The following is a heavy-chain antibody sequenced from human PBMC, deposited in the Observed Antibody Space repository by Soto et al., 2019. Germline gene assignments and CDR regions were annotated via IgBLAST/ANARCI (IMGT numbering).Heavy chain of an antibody. Sequence: VGSLRLSCAASGFTFSSYAMHWVHQAPGKGLEWVAVISYDGSNKYYADSVKGRFTISRDNSKNTLYLQMNSLRAEDTAVYYCARERVGARALYYYYGMDVWGQGTTVTVSS. CDR3: ARERVGARALYYYYGMDV. J-gene: IGHJ6*02. V-gene: IGHV3-30-3*01. D-gene: IGHD1-26*01. CDR1: GFTFSSYA. CDR2: ISYDGSNK.